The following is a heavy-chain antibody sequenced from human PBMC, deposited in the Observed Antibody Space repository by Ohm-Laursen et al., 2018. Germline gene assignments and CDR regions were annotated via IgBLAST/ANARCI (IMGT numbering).Heavy chain of an antibody. CDR3: ARGYYDSRGSAFEI. D-gene: IGHD3-22*01. CDR2: LNPTRGGTRT. J-gene: IGHJ3*02. Sequence: SVKVSCKAYGYTFTGFYMHWVRQAPGPGFEWMGILNPTRGGTRTSLSQRFQDRVTMTRDTSASTAYMELSSLRSEDTAVYYCARGYYDSRGSAFEIWGQGTMVTVSS. V-gene: IGHV1-46*01. CDR1: GYTFTGFY.